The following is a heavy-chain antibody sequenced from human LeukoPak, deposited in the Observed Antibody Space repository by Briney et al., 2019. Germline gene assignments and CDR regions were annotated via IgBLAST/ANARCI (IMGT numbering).Heavy chain of an antibody. D-gene: IGHD3-10*01. Sequence: PGGSLRLSCAASGFTFRTYEMNWVRQAPGKGLEWVAVISYDGSNKYYADSVKGRFTISRDNSKNTLYLQMNSLRAEDTAVYYCAKDLARGVIIGAFDIWGQGTMVTVSS. J-gene: IGHJ3*02. V-gene: IGHV3-30*18. CDR3: AKDLARGVIIGAFDI. CDR1: GFTFRTYE. CDR2: ISYDGSNK.